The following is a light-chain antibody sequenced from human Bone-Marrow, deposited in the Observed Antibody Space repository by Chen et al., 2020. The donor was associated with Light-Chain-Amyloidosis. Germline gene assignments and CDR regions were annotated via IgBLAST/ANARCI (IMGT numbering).Light chain of an antibody. V-gene: IGKV3-20*01. J-gene: IGKJ4*01. Sequence: EIVLTQSPGTLSLSPGEGANLSCRASQTISSNYLTWYQQKVGQAPRLLIYGSSSRATGIPDRFIGRGSGTDFTLTINRLEPEDFAMYYCQQYGTSPLTFGGGTKVEIK. CDR2: GSS. CDR1: QTISSNY. CDR3: QQYGTSPLT.